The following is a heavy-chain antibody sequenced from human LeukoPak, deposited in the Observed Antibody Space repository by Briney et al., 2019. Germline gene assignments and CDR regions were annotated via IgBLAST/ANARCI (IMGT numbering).Heavy chain of an antibody. V-gene: IGHV3-23*01. D-gene: IGHD1-26*01. CDR3: ANNFRHSGSYYGFDY. CDR1: GFTFSNFA. J-gene: IGHJ4*02. CDR2: ISGSGGNT. Sequence: PGGSLRPSCAASGFTFSNFAMTWVRQAPGKGLEWVSVISGSGGNTYYADSVKGRFTISRDNSKSTLYLQMSSLRAEDTAVYYCANNFRHSGSYYGFDYWGQGALVTVSS.